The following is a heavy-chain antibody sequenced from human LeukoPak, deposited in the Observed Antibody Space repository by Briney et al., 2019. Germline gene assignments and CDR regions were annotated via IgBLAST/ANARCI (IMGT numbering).Heavy chain of an antibody. D-gene: IGHD3-9*01. Sequence: GGSLRLSCAASGFTFSSYGMHWVRQAPGKGLEWVAVISCDGSNKYYADSVKGRFTISRDNSKNTLYLQMNSLRAEDTAVYYCAKDPYYDILTGHLEYWGQGTLVTVSS. CDR3: AKDPYYDILTGHLEY. CDR1: GFTFSSYG. J-gene: IGHJ4*02. V-gene: IGHV3-30*18. CDR2: ISCDGSNK.